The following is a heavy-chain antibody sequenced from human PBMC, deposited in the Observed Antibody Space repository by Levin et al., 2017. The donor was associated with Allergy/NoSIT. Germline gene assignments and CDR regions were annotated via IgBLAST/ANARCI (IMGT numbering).Heavy chain of an antibody. CDR2: ISGGGST. D-gene: IGHD2-15*01. J-gene: IGHJ4*02. CDR1: GFTFSTYT. Sequence: SGGSLRLSCAASGFTFSTYTMSWVRQAPGKGLEWVSAISGGGSTYYADSVKGRFTISRDNSKNTLFLLMNSLRADDTAVYYCAKDLLKIATSHCFDYWGQGTLVTVSS. V-gene: IGHV3-23*01. CDR3: AKDLLKIATSHCFDY.